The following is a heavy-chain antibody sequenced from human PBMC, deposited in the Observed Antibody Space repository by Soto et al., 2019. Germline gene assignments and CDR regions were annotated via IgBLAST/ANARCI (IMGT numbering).Heavy chain of an antibody. D-gene: IGHD3-10*01. CDR3: ARDSGRYYYYGMDV. CDR2: IYYSGST. V-gene: IGHV4-59*01. Sequence: SETLSLTCTVSGGSISSYYWSWIRQPPGQGLEWIGYIYYSGSTNYNPSLKSRVTISVDTSKNQFSLKLSSVTAADTAVYYCARDSGRYYYYGMDVWGQGTTVTVSS. J-gene: IGHJ6*02. CDR1: GGSISSYY.